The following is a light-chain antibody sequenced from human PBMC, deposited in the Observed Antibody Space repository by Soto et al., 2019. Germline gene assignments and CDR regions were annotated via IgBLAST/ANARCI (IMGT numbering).Light chain of an antibody. J-gene: IGKJ1*01. CDR3: QEYGSSRT. CDR2: GAS. V-gene: IGKV3-20*01. Sequence: EVVLTQSPGTLSLSPGERATLSCRAGQSVSRTYLAWYQQKPGQAPRLLIYGASSRATGIPDRFSGSGSGKDFTLNISRLEPDDFAVYYCQEYGSSRTVGQGTRWIS. CDR1: QSVSRTY.